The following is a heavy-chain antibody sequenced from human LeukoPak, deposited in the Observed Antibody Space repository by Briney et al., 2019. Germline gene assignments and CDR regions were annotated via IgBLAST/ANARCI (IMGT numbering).Heavy chain of an antibody. Sequence: GGSLRLSCAASGFTFSRYWMSWVRQAPRKGLEWVANIKEDGTVKYYVESVKGRFTISRDNAKNSLYLQMNSLRAEDTAVYYCAASITMFDYWGQGTLVTVSS. D-gene: IGHD3-10*01. CDR2: IKEDGTVK. CDR1: GFTFSRYW. CDR3: AASITMFDY. V-gene: IGHV3-7*02. J-gene: IGHJ4*02.